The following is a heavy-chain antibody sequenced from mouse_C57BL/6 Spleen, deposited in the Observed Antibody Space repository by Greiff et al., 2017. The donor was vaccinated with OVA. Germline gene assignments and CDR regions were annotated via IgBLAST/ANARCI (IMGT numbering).Heavy chain of an antibody. CDR3: ARAGYGSRTGFAY. J-gene: IGHJ3*01. D-gene: IGHD1-1*01. Sequence: QVQLQQPGAELVMPGASVKLSCKASGYTFTSYWMHWVKQRPGQGLEWIGEIDPSDSYTNYNQKFKGKSTLTVDKSSSTAYMQLSSLTSEDSAVYYCARAGYGSRTGFAYWGQGTLVTVSA. CDR2: IDPSDSYT. CDR1: GYTFTSYW. V-gene: IGHV1-69*01.